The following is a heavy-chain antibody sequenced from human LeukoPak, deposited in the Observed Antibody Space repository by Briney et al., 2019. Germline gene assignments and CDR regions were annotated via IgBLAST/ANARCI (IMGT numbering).Heavy chain of an antibody. CDR2: ITSSSSYI. V-gene: IGHV3-21*06. CDR3: ARDPYSGNYGAYYYYYMDV. D-gene: IGHD1-26*01. CDR1: GFTFTSYN. Sequence: GGSLRLSCAASGFTFTSYNMNWVRQAPGKGLEWVSSITSSSSYIYYADSVKGRFTISRDNAKNSLYLQMDSLRVEDTAEYYCARDPYSGNYGAYYYYYMDVWGKGTTVTVSS. J-gene: IGHJ6*03.